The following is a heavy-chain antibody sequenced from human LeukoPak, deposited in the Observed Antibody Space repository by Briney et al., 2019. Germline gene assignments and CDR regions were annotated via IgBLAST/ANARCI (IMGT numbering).Heavy chain of an antibody. CDR1: GGTHSNYV. CDR3: ARARFGELSVRLDY. D-gene: IGHD3-10*01. Sequence: SVKVSCQASGGTHSNYVISWLRPAPGQERDWMGGIIPIFGTANYAQKFQGRVTITADESTSTAYMELSSLRSEDTAVYYCARARFGELSVRLDYWGQGTPVTVSS. J-gene: IGHJ4*02. CDR2: IIPIFGTA. V-gene: IGHV1-69*01.